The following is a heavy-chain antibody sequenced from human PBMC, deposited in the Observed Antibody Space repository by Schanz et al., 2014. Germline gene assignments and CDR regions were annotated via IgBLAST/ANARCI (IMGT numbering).Heavy chain of an antibody. CDR1: GHTVTAYY. Sequence: QAQLVQSGAEVKKPGASVKVSCKASGHTVTAYYMHWVRQAPGQGLEWMGRIYLSDGSTRYAQKFQGRVTVTRDTSTTTVYMDLSSLISEDTAVYYCAFDRDDAYDIWGQGTTVTVSS. V-gene: IGHV1-46*01. D-gene: IGHD3-9*01. J-gene: IGHJ3*02. CDR3: AFDRDDAYDI. CDR2: IYLSDGST.